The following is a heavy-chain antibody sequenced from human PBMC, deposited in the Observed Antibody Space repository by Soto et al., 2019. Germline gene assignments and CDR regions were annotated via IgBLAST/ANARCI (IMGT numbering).Heavy chain of an antibody. CDR2: ISRSGGST. D-gene: IGHD3-10*01. CDR3: AKDVLWGYFDS. V-gene: IGHV3-23*01. CDR1: GFTFSSYA. J-gene: IGHJ4*02. Sequence: EVQLLESGGGLVQPGGSLRLSCAASGFTFSSYAMSWVRQAPGKGLEWVAAISRSGGSTYYADAETGRFTISRDNSKNTLYMQMHLLIAEHTAVYYCAKDVLWGYFDSWGQGTLVTVSS.